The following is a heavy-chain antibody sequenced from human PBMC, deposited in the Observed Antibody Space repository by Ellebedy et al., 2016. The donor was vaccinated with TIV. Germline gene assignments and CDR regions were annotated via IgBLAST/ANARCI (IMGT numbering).Heavy chain of an antibody. CDR2: INPNSGGT. CDR3: ARFVDGDYEDY. CDR1: GYTFTAYY. D-gene: IGHD4-17*01. Sequence: AASVKVSCKASGYTFTAYYIHWLRQAPGQGLEWMGWINPNSGGTNYAQKFQGRVTMTTDTSTSTAYMELRSLRSDDTAVYYCARFVDGDYEDYWGQGALVTVSS. V-gene: IGHV1-2*02. J-gene: IGHJ4*02.